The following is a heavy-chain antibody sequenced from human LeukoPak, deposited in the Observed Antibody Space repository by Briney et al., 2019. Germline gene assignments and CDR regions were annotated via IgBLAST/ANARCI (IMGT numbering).Heavy chain of an antibody. CDR2: IDPSDSYT. CDR1: GYSFTSYW. CDR3: ARASAEGYYYYGMDV. Sequence: GESLKISCKGSGYSFTSYWISWVRQMPGKGLEWMGRIDPSDSYTNYSPSLQGHVTISADKSISTAYLQWSSLKASDTAMYYCARASAEGYYYYGMDVWGKGTTVTVSS. J-gene: IGHJ6*04. D-gene: IGHD6-25*01. V-gene: IGHV5-10-1*01.